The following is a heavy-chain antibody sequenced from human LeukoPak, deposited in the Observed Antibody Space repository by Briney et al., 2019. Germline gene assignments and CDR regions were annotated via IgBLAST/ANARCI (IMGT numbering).Heavy chain of an antibody. CDR1: GFGLGSYS. J-gene: IGHJ4*02. V-gene: IGHV3-64*01. D-gene: IGHD2-2*01. CDR2: ISPDGTAT. CDR3: AREQPAGSTDY. Sequence: GGSPRLSCAASGFGLGSYSMHWVRQAPGKGLEYVSVISPDGTATYYTNSVRGRFTISRDNSKNTFYLQMGSLRDEDTAMYFCAREQPAGSTDYWGQGTLVTVSS.